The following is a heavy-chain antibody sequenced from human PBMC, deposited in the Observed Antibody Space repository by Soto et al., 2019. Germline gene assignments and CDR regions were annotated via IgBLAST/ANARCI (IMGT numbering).Heavy chain of an antibody. Sequence: GASVKVSCKASGGTFSSYAISWVRQAPGQGLEWMGGIIPIFGTANYAQMFQGRVTITADESTSTAYMELSSLRSEDTAVYYCARIRRDGYNYRDYYYYGMDVWGQGTTVTVSS. D-gene: IGHD5-12*01. J-gene: IGHJ6*02. CDR1: GGTFSSYA. V-gene: IGHV1-69*13. CDR2: IIPIFGTA. CDR3: ARIRRDGYNYRDYYYYGMDV.